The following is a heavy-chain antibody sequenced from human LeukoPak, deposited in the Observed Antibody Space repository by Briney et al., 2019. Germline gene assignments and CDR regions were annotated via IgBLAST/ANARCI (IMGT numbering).Heavy chain of an antibody. Sequence: SETLSLTCTVSGGSINSHYWSWIRQPPGKALEWIGDIYYSGSTTYNPSLKSRVTISVDTSKNHSSLKLSSVLTADTAIYYCVRRDNTGWNYFDYWGQGILVTVSS. CDR1: GGSINSHY. V-gene: IGHV4-59*08. D-gene: IGHD6-19*01. CDR2: IYYSGST. J-gene: IGHJ4*02. CDR3: VRRDNTGWNYFDY.